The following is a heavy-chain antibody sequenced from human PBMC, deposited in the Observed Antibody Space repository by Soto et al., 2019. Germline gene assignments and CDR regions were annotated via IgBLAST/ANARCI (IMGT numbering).Heavy chain of an antibody. D-gene: IGHD4-17*01. Sequence: QVQLVQSGAEVKKAGSSVKVSCKASGGTFNNFAISWVRQAPGQGLDWMGRVIPMFGTRIYAQKFQGRVTITADKSTTTAYMELSSLRSDDTAIYYCARDHDYGDYSLDYWGQGTLVTVSS. CDR3: ARDHDYGDYSLDY. CDR2: VIPMFGTR. CDR1: GGTFNNFA. V-gene: IGHV1-69*14. J-gene: IGHJ4*02.